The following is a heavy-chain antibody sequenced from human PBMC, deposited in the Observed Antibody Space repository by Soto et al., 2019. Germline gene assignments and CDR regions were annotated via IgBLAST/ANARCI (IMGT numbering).Heavy chain of an antibody. J-gene: IGHJ4*02. Sequence: GGSLRLSCAASGFTFSDYYMSWIRQAPGKGLEWVSYISSSSSYTNYADSVKGRFTISRDNAKNSLYLQMNSLRAEDTAVYYCAKDLAINNLVPAAIPDSDYWGQGTLVTVS. CDR2: ISSSSSYT. CDR3: AKDLAINNLVPAAIPDSDY. CDR1: GFTFSDYY. V-gene: IGHV3-11*05. D-gene: IGHD2-2*02.